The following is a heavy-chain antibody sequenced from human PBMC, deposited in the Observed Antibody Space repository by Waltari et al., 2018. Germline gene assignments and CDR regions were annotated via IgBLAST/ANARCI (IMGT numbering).Heavy chain of an antibody. V-gene: IGHV1-8*03. J-gene: IGHJ6*03. CDR2: MNPNSGNT. CDR1: GYTFTSYD. D-gene: IGHD6-13*01. Sequence: QVQLVQSGAEVKKPGASVKVSCKASGYTFTSYDINWVRQATGQGLEWKGWMNPNSGNTGYAQKFQGRGTINRNTSISTAYMELSSLRSEDTAVYYWARGEYSSSWYKWDYYYMDVWGKGTTVTV. CDR3: ARGEYSSSWYKWDYYYMDV.